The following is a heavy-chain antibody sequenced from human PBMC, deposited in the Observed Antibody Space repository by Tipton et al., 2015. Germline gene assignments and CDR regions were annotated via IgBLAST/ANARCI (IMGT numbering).Heavy chain of an antibody. CDR2: IYHSGST. CDR1: SGSIRSSDW. Sequence: TLSLTCAVSSGSIRSSDWWHWVRQTPGKGLEWIGKIYHSGSTQYNPSLKSRITISLNTSKNQFFLRVTSVTAADTAVYYCARHRPYSSSGADYFDYWGQGTPVTVSS. D-gene: IGHD6-6*01. CDR3: ARHRPYSSSGADYFDY. J-gene: IGHJ4*02. V-gene: IGHV4-4*02.